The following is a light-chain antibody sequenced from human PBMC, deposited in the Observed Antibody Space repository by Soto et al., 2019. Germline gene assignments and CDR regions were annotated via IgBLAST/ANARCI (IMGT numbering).Light chain of an antibody. CDR3: QLRRT. Sequence: EIVLTQSPGTLSLSPGERATLSCRASQSVSSSYLAWYQQKPGQAPRLLIYGASSRATGIPDRFSGSGSGTDFTRTISRLEPEYFAVYYCQLRRTFGQGTKVDI. J-gene: IGKJ1*01. V-gene: IGKV3-20*01. CDR2: GAS. CDR1: QSVSSSY.